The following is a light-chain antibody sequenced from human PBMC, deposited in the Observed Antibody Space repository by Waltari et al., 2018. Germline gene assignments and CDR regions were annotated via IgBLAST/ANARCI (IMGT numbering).Light chain of an antibody. V-gene: IGKV3-20*01. J-gene: IGKJ2*01. Sequence: EIVLTQSPGTLSLSPGERATLSCRASQSVSISYVAWYQQKPGQAPRLLLSGASSRATGIPDRFSGSGSGTDFTLNISRLEPEDFAVYYCQQFGGSPPYTFGQGTNLEIK. CDR2: GAS. CDR1: QSVSISY. CDR3: QQFGGSPPYT.